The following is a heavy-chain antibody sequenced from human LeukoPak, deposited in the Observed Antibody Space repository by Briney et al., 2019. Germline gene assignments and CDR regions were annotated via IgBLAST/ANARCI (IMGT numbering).Heavy chain of an antibody. V-gene: IGHV3-21*01. CDR1: GFTFSSYS. CDR3: ARLPTVVPADKGSWFDP. Sequence: GGSLRLSCAASGFTFSSYSMNWVRQAPGKGLEWVSSISSSSRYIYYADSVKGRFTISRDNAKNSLYLQMNSLRAEDTAVYYCARLPTVVPADKGSWFDPWGQGTLVTVSS. CDR2: ISSSSRYI. J-gene: IGHJ5*02. D-gene: IGHD2-2*01.